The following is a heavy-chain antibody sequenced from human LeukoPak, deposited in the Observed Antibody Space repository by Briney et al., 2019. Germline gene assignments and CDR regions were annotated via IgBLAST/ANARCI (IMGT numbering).Heavy chain of an antibody. J-gene: IGHJ4*02. CDR3: ASQLYSGSYSNFDY. V-gene: IGHV1-69*04. CDR1: GYTFTSYG. D-gene: IGHD1-26*01. CDR2: IIPIFGIA. Sequence: ASVKVSCKASGYTFTSYGISWVRQAPGQGLEWMGRIIPIFGIANYAQKFQGRVTITADKSTSTAYMELSSLRSEDTAVYYCASQLYSGSYSNFDYWGQGTLVTVSS.